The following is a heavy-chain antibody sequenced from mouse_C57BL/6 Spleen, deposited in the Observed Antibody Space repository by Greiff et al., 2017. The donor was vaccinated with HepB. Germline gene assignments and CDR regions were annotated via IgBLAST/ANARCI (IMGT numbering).Heavy chain of an antibody. Sequence: EVQLVESGGGLVKPGGSLKLSCAASGFTFSSYAMSWVRQTPEKRLEWVATISDGGSYTYYPDNVKGRFTISRDNAKNNLYLQMSHLKSEDTAMYYCARGDPRYAMDYWGQGTSVTVSS. CDR1: GFTFSSYA. CDR3: ARGDPRYAMDY. CDR2: ISDGGSYT. V-gene: IGHV5-4*01. J-gene: IGHJ4*01.